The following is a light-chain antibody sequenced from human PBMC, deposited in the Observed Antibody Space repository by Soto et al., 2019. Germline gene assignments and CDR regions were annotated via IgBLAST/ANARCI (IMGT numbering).Light chain of an antibody. Sequence: EIVMTHSPATLSVSPGERATLSCRASQSVSSNLAWYQQKPGQAPRLLIYGASTRATAIPARFSGSGSGTEFTLTISSLQSEDFAVYYWQQYNNWPRTFGQGTKVDIK. V-gene: IGKV3-15*01. J-gene: IGKJ1*01. CDR3: QQYNNWPRT. CDR1: QSVSSN. CDR2: GAS.